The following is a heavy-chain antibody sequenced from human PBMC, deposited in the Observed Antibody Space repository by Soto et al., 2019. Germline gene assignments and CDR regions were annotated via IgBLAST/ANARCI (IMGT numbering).Heavy chain of an antibody. Sequence: PGGSLSLSCAASGFTFSSYPMSWVRQAPGKGLEWVSVISGSRGTTYYADSVKGRFIISRDNSKNTLFLQMNSLRAEDTAVYYCVRFLEWLLPYYYGMDVWGQGTTVTVSS. CDR2: ISGSRGTT. CDR1: GFTFSSYP. D-gene: IGHD3-3*01. J-gene: IGHJ6*02. V-gene: IGHV3-23*01. CDR3: VRFLEWLLPYYYGMDV.